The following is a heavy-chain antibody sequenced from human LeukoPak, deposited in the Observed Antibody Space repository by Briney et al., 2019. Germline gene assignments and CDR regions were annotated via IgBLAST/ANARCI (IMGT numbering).Heavy chain of an antibody. CDR2: IIPILGTA. D-gene: IGHD1-14*01. Sequence: GSSVKVSCKASGGTFSSYAISWVRQAPGQGLEWMGGIIPILGTANYAQKFQGRVTITADESTSTAYMELSSLRSDDTAVYYCARTKGHRGSNNADNHYFHYFVQGTQVT. V-gene: IGHV1-69*01. CDR3: ARTKGHRGSNNADNHYFHY. J-gene: IGHJ4*02. CDR1: GGTFSSYA.